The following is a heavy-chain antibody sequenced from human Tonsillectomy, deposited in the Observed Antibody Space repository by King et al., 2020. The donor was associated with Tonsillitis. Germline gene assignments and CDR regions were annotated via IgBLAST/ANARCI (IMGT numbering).Heavy chain of an antibody. CDR2: IYSSGSGT. CDR1: GFTFSSYA. J-gene: IGHJ6*02. D-gene: IGHD3-22*01. V-gene: IGHV3-23*03. Sequence: VQLVESGGGLVQPGGSLRLSCAASGFTFSSYAMSWVRQAPGKGLEWVSVIYSSGSGTYYGDSVKGRFTISRDNSKNTLFLQMSSLRAEDTAVYYCAKDIPLGSSGYYYSYGMDVWGQGTTVTVS. CDR3: AKDIPLGSSGYYYSYGMDV.